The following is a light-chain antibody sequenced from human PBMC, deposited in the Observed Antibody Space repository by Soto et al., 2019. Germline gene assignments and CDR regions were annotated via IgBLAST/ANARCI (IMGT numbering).Light chain of an antibody. CDR3: QQSYSAPLT. CDR1: QRISNS. Sequence: DIQMTHSPSFLSASVGDRVNVTCRASQRISNSLNWYQQKPGQAPTLLIYTTSNLHTGVPSRFSGSGSGTDFTLTISSLQPEYFATYFCQQSYSAPLTFGGGTNVDIK. CDR2: TTS. J-gene: IGKJ4*01. V-gene: IGKV1-39*01.